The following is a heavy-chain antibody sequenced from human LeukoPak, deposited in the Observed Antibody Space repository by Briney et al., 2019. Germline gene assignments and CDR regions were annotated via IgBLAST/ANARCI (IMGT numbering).Heavy chain of an antibody. D-gene: IGHD3-16*01. J-gene: IGHJ4*02. CDR1: GFTSSDYY. V-gene: IGHV3-11*06. Sequence: GGSLRLSCAASGFTSSDYYMSWIRQAPGKGLEWVSYISTSSTYTNYADSVKGRFTISRDNAKNSLYLQMNSLRAEDTAVYYCARGLTITSPLDYWGQGTLVTVSS. CDR3: ARGLTITSPLDY. CDR2: ISTSSTYT.